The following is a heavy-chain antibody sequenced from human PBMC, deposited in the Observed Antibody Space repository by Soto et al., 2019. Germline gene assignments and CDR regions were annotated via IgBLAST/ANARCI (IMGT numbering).Heavy chain of an antibody. J-gene: IGHJ4*02. D-gene: IGHD1-26*01. Sequence: LGESLKISCKGSGYSFTSYWIGWVRQMPGKGLEWMGIIYPGDSDTRYSPSFQGQVTISVDKSISTAYLQWSSLKASDTAMYYCAKYSGSYHSNFDYWGQGTLVTVSS. CDR1: GYSFTSYW. CDR2: IYPGDSDT. V-gene: IGHV5-51*01. CDR3: AKYSGSYHSNFDY.